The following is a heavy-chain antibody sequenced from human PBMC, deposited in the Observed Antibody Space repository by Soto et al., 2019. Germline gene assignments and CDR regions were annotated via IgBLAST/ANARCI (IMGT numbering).Heavy chain of an antibody. D-gene: IGHD4-17*01. Sequence: PGGSLRLSCAASGFTVSSNYMSWVRQAPGKALEWVSVIYSGGSTYYADSVKGRFTISRDNSKNTLYLQMNSLRAEDTAVYYCAKDKGSDGDYVDYGGNWLDPWGQGTLVTVSS. V-gene: IGHV3-66*01. CDR1: GFTVSSNY. CDR2: IYSGGST. J-gene: IGHJ5*02. CDR3: AKDKGSDGDYVDYGGNWLDP.